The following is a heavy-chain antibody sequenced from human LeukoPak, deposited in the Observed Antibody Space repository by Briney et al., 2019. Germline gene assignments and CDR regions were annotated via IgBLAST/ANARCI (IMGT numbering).Heavy chain of an antibody. CDR2: ISSSSSYI. CDR3: AREIAAAGFDY. D-gene: IGHD6-13*01. CDR1: GFTFSSYS. V-gene: IGHV3-21*01. Sequence: GGSLRLFCAASGFTFSSYSMNWVRQAPGKGLEWVSAISSSSSYIYYADAVKGRFTISRDNAKNSLYLQMNSLRAEDTAVYYCAREIAAAGFDYWGQGTLVTVSS. J-gene: IGHJ4*02.